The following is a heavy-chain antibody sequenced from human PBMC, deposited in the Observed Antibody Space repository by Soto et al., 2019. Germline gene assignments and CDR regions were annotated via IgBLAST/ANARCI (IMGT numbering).Heavy chain of an antibody. CDR3: ARIWLGELSLHTLDY. CDR1: GFSLSNARMG. Sequence: QVTLKESGPVLVKPTETLTLTCTVSGFSLSNARMGVSWIRQPPGKALEWLAHIFSNDEKSYSTSLKSRLTTSNDTSKSQVVLTMTNMDPVDTATYYCARIWLGELSLHTLDYWGQGTLVTVSS. J-gene: IGHJ4*02. D-gene: IGHD3-16*02. CDR2: IFSNDEK. V-gene: IGHV2-26*01.